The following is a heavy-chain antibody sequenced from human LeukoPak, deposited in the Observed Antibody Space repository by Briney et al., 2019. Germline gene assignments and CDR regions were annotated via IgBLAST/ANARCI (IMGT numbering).Heavy chain of an antibody. D-gene: IGHD3-3*01. Sequence: GGSLRLSCAASGFTFISYWMTWVRQAPGKGLEWVAVISYDGSNKYYADSVKGRFTISRDNSKNTLYLQMNSLRAEDTAVYYCAKLGYYSYPIYFQHWGQGTLVTVSS. V-gene: IGHV3-30*18. CDR2: ISYDGSNK. J-gene: IGHJ1*01. CDR3: AKLGYYSYPIYFQH. CDR1: GFTFISYW.